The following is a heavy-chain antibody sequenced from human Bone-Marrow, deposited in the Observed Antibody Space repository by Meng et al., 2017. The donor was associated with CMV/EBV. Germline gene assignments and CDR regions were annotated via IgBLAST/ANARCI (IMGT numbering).Heavy chain of an antibody. Sequence: SVKVSCKASGGTFSSYTISWVRQAPGQGLEWMGRIIPILGIANYAQKFQGRVTITADKSTSTAYMELSSLRSEDTAVEYCARGANHPSVPYSGSLQGGHWFDPWGQGTLVTVSS. CDR2: IIPILGIA. CDR1: GGTFSSYT. D-gene: IGHD1-26*01. J-gene: IGHJ5*02. V-gene: IGHV1-69*02. CDR3: ARGANHPSVPYSGSLQGGHWFDP.